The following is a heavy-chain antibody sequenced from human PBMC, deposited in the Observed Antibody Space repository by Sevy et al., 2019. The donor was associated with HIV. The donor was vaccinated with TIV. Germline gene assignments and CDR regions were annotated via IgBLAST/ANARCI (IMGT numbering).Heavy chain of an antibody. V-gene: IGHV3-33*01. D-gene: IGHD3-16*01. CDR2: IWFDGSRK. Sequence: GGSLRLSCEASGFTFSSYAMHWVRQAPGGGPEWVALIWFDGSRKYYGDSVKGQFTISRDNSKNTVYLQMNSLRADDTAVYFCARSQHPDVMLTFSNYWGRGTLVTVSS. J-gene: IGHJ4*02. CDR3: ARSQHPDVMLTFSNY. CDR1: GFTFSSYA.